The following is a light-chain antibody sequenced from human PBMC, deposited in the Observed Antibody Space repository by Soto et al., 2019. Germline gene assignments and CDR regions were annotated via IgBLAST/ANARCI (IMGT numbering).Light chain of an antibody. CDR3: QQRYIWPPIT. CDR1: QSVNSY. Sequence: EIVLTQFPATLSLSPGKRATLSSGASQSVNSYLAWYQQKPGQAPRLLVYDASNPATGVPARFSGSGSGTDFTLTISSLEPQDSAVYYCQQRYIWPPITFGQGTRLEIK. V-gene: IGKV3-11*01. CDR2: DAS. J-gene: IGKJ5*01.